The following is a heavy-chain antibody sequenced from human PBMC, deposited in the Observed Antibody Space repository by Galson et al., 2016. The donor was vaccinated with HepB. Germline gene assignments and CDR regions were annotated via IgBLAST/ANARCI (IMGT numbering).Heavy chain of an antibody. D-gene: IGHD3-10*01. J-gene: IGHJ4*02. V-gene: IGHV1-46*01. CDR3: ARDGVRSWPPDY. Sequence: SVKVSCKASGYTFTNYYIHWVRQAPGQGLEWMGIINPSGGSTNYAQKFQGRVTMTRDTSTNTAYMELRSLRSDDTAVYYCARDGVRSWPPDYWGQGTLVTVSS. CDR2: INPSGGST. CDR1: GYTFTNYY.